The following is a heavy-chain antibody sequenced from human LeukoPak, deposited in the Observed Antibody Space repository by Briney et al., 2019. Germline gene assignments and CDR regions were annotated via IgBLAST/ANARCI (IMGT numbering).Heavy chain of an antibody. D-gene: IGHD3-22*01. J-gene: IGHJ5*02. V-gene: IGHV4-38-2*02. CDR3: AGRGDFPVDSSGYPTPFDP. CDR2: IYHSGST. Sequence: SETLSLTCTVSGYSISSGYYWGWIRQPPGKGLEWIGSIYHSGSTYYNPSLKSRVTISVDTSKNQFSLKLSSVTAAGTAVYYCAGRGDFPVDSSGYPTPFDPWGQGTLVTVSS. CDR1: GYSISSGYY.